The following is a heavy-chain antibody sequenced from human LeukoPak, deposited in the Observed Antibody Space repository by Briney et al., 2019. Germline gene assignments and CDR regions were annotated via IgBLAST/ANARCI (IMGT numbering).Heavy chain of an antibody. Sequence: ASVKVSCKASGYTFTGYYMHWVRQAPGQGLEWMGWINPNSGGTNYAQKFQGRVTMTRDTSIRTAYMELSRLRSDDTAVYYCARDTTDTAMLTGYWGQGTLVTVSS. CDR3: ARDTTDTAMLTGY. D-gene: IGHD5-18*01. V-gene: IGHV1-2*02. CDR2: INPNSGGT. CDR1: GYTFTGYY. J-gene: IGHJ4*02.